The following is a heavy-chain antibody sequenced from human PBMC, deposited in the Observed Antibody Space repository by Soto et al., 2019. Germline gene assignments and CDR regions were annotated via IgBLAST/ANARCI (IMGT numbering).Heavy chain of an antibody. Sequence: GGSLRLSCTASGFTFGDYAMSWFRQAPGKGLEWVGFIRSKAYGGTTEYAGAVKGRFTISRDDYKRIAYLQMNGLKTEDKAVYYCTRVLWQWLAFDYWGQGTLVTVSS. V-gene: IGHV3-49*03. CDR2: IRSKAYGGTT. CDR1: GFTFGDYA. D-gene: IGHD6-19*01. CDR3: TRVLWQWLAFDY. J-gene: IGHJ4*02.